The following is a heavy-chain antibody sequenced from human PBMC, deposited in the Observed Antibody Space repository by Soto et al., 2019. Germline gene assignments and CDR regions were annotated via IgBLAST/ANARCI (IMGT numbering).Heavy chain of an antibody. CDR3: ARSGVVPAAILGGGYYYYGMDV. J-gene: IGHJ6*02. CDR1: GGTFSSYA. V-gene: IGHV1-69*06. Sequence: GASVKVSCKASGGTFSSYAISWVRQAPGQGLEWMGGIIPIFGTANYAQKFQGRVTITADKSTSTAYMELSSLRSEDTAVYYCARSGVVPAAILGGGYYYYGMDVWGQGTTVTVSS. D-gene: IGHD2-2*02. CDR2: IIPIFGTA.